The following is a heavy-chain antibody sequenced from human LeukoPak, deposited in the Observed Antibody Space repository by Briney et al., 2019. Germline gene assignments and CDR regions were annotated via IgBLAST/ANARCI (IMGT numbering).Heavy chain of an antibody. CDR1: GFTFSSYW. Sequence: TGGSLRLSCAASGFTFSSYWMSWVRQAPGKGLEWVSVIYGGGSTDYADSVKGRFTISRDNLKNTLYLQMNSLRAEDTAVYYCARGGSGDIFDIWGQGTMVTVSS. CDR2: IYGGGST. V-gene: IGHV3-53*01. CDR3: ARGGSGDIFDI. J-gene: IGHJ3*02. D-gene: IGHD2-21*01.